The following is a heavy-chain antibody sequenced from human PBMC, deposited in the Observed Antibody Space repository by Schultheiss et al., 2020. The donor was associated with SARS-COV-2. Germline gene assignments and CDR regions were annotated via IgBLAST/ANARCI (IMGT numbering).Heavy chain of an antibody. D-gene: IGHD1-7*01. CDR3: AKDSIGQLELLHGDYYYYGMDV. CDR1: GFTFSSYA. J-gene: IGHJ6*02. CDR2: IWYDGSNK. V-gene: IGHV3-30*02. Sequence: GGSLRLSCAASGFTFSSYAMHWVRQAPGKGLEWVAVIWYDGSNKYYADSVKGRFTISRDNSKNTLYLQMNSLRAEDTAVYYCAKDSIGQLELLHGDYYYYGMDVWGQGTTVTVSS.